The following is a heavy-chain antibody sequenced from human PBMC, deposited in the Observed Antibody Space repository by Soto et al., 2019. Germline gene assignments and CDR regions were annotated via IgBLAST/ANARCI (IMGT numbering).Heavy chain of an antibody. CDR3: AREPRRGYCSSTSCHRYYGMDV. D-gene: IGHD2-2*01. Sequence: PGGSLRLSCAASGFTFSSYAMHWVRQAPGKGLERVAVISYDGSNKYYADSVKGRFTISRDNSKNTLYLQMNSLRAEDTAVYYCAREPRRGYCSSTSCHRYYGMDVWGQGTTVTVSS. CDR2: ISYDGSNK. V-gene: IGHV3-30-3*01. J-gene: IGHJ6*02. CDR1: GFTFSSYA.